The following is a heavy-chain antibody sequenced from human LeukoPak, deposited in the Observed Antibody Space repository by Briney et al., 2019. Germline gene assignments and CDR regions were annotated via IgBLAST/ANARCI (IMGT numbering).Heavy chain of an antibody. CDR3: ARDHRLAARGGDY. V-gene: IGHV3-48*01. Sequence: PGGSLRLSCVASGFTFTSYTMNWVRQAPGKGLEWVSSITSSSSNLYYVDSVKGRFTISRDNAKNSLYLQMNSLRAEDTAVYYCARDHRLAARGGDYWGQGTLVTVSS. D-gene: IGHD6-6*01. J-gene: IGHJ4*02. CDR2: ITSSSSNL. CDR1: GFTFTSYT.